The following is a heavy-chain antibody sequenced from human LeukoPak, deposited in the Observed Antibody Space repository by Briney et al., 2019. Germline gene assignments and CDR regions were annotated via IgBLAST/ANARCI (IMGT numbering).Heavy chain of an antibody. Sequence: PSETLSLTCTVSGGSVSSGSYYWGWIRQPPGKGLEWIGYVYYHGGTNYNPSLKSRVTISVDTSKNQFSLKLTSVTAADTAVYYCARRVGTRDWYFDLWGRGTLVTVSS. CDR1: GGSVSSGSYY. CDR3: ARRVGTRDWYFDL. J-gene: IGHJ2*01. D-gene: IGHD1-14*01. V-gene: IGHV4-61*01. CDR2: VYYHGGT.